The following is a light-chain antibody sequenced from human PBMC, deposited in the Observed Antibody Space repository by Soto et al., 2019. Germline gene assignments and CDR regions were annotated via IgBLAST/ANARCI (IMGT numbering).Light chain of an antibody. CDR1: QDINNY. Sequence: DIQMTQSPSSLSASVGDRVTITCQTSQDINNYLNWYQQKPGKAPKLLIYDASKLDTGVPSRFSGSGSGTDFTLTISSLQAQDTGTYYCQEYDNLIYTFGQGTKLEIK. CDR3: QEYDNLIYT. V-gene: IGKV1-33*01. J-gene: IGKJ2*01. CDR2: DAS.